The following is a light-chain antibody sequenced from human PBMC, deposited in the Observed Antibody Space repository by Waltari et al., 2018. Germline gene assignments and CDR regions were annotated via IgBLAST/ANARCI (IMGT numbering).Light chain of an antibody. CDR2: IAS. J-gene: IGKJ1*01. V-gene: IGKV1-39*01. CDR3: QQTYTTPWT. CDR1: QSITTY. Sequence: DIQMTKSPSSLSASVGDRLAITCRASQSITTYLNGYQQKPGKAPKLLHYIASSLQSGVPSRFSGSGSGTDFTLTINSLQPEDFATFYCQQTYTTPWTFGQGTKVEIK.